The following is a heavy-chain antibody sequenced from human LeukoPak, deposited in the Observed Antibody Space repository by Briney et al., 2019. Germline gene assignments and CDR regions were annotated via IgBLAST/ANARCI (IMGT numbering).Heavy chain of an antibody. J-gene: IGHJ4*02. CDR3: ARETGSQYCSGGSCYSFNYYFDY. CDR2: ISSSSTYI. D-gene: IGHD2-15*01. CDR1: GFTFSSYS. V-gene: IGHV3-21*01. Sequence: GGSLRLSCAASGFTFSSYSMNWVRQAPGKGLEWVSSISSSSTYIYYADSVKGRFTISRDNAKNSLYLQMSSLRAEDTAVYYCARETGSQYCSGGSCYSFNYYFDYWGQGTLVTVSS.